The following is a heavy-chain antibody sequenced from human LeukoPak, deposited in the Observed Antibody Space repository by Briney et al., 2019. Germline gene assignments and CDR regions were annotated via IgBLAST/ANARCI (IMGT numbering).Heavy chain of an antibody. Sequence: GGSLRLSCAASGFTFSSYAMSWVRQAPGKGLEWVSAISGSGGSTYYADSVKGRFTISRDNSKNTLYLQMNSLRAEDAAVYYCAKVISDTTINWFDPWGQGTLVTVSS. CDR1: GFTFSSYA. D-gene: IGHD5-18*01. CDR2: ISGSGGST. J-gene: IGHJ5*02. V-gene: IGHV3-23*01. CDR3: AKVISDTTINWFDP.